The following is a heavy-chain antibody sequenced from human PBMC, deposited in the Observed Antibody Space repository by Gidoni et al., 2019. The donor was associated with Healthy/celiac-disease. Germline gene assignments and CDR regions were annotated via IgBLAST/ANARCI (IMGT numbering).Heavy chain of an antibody. CDR3: ARANGGSGLSFHGMDV. CDR2: ISSGGTK. V-gene: IGHV3-53*01. D-gene: IGHD2-15*01. Sequence: EAQLVESGGGLIQPGGSPRLSCAASGFTVSSNYMNWVRQAPGQGLEWVSVISSGGTKYDADSVKGQFTSSRDNSKNTLYLQMNRLRAEDTAVYYCARANGGSGLSFHGMDVWGQGTTVTVSS. CDR1: GFTVSSNY. J-gene: IGHJ6*02.